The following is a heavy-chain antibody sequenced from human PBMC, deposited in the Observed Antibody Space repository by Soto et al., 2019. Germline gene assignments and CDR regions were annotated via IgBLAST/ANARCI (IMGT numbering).Heavy chain of an antibody. CDR2: MNPNSGNT. V-gene: IGHV1-8*01. D-gene: IGHD3-10*01. CDR3: VKQTGSGSYYNAGSGGHFDS. CDR1: GYTFTSYD. Sequence: ASVKVSCKASGYTFTSYDINWVRQATGQGLEWMGWMNPNSGNTGYAQKFQGRVTMTRNTSISTAYMDMTSLRPEDTAIYYYVKQTGSGSYYNAGSGGHFDSWGQGILVTVSS. J-gene: IGHJ4*02.